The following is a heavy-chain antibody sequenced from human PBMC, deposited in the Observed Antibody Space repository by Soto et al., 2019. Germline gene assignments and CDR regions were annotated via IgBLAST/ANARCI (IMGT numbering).Heavy chain of an antibody. Sequence: QVQLLQSGAEVKKPGSSVRVSCEASGGTFRTYAISWVRQAPGQGLEWMGEIIPIFGKVNYAQKFQGRVKLTADESTTTVYMDLRSLTSEDTAVYYCAKGAVAGTPTSYYYYGMDVWGQGTTVTVS. D-gene: IGHD6-19*01. CDR1: GGTFRTYA. V-gene: IGHV1-69*12. J-gene: IGHJ6*02. CDR3: AKGAVAGTPTSYYYYGMDV. CDR2: IIPIFGKV.